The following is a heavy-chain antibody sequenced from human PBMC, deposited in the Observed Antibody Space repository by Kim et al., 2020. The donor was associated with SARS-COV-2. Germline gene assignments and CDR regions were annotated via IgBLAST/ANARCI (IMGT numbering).Heavy chain of an antibody. D-gene: IGHD6-19*01. J-gene: IGHJ4*02. CDR1: GFTFSSYA. CDR3: AKAVAGIMEYYFDY. V-gene: IGHV3-30*04. CDR2: ISYDGSNK. Sequence: GGSLRLSCAASGFTFSSYAMHWVRQAPGKGLEWVAVISYDGSNKYYADSVKGRFTISRDNSKNTLYLQMNSLRAEDTAVYYCAKAVAGIMEYYFDYWGQGTLVTVSS.